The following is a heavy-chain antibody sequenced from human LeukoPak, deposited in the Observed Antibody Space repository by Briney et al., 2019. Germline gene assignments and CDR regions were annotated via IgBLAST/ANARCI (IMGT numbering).Heavy chain of an antibody. D-gene: IGHD2-2*02. V-gene: IGHV7-4-1*02. J-gene: IGHJ5*02. CDR1: GYTFTSYA. CDR3: ARGEDIVVVPAAIRDNWFDP. CDR2: INTNTGNP. Sequence: ASVKVSCKASGYTFTSYAMNWVRQAPGQGLEWMGWINTNTGNPTYAQGFTGRFVSSLDTSVSTAYLQISSLKAEDTAVYYCARGEDIVVVPAAIRDNWFDPWGQGTLVTVSS.